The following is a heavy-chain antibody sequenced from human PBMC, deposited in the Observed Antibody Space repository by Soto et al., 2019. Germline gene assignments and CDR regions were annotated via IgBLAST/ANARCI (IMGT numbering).Heavy chain of an antibody. CDR2: IIPILGIA. Sequence: QVQLVQSGAEVKKPGSSVKVSCKASGGTFSSYTISWVRQAPGQGLEWMGRIIPILGIANYAQKFQGRVTITPDKSTETAYMELSSLRSEDTFVYYCAREGNYVLRYFDWLSHNWFDPWGQGTLVTVSS. V-gene: IGHV1-69*08. CDR1: GGTFSSYT. CDR3: AREGNYVLRYFDWLSHNWFDP. J-gene: IGHJ5*02. D-gene: IGHD3-9*01.